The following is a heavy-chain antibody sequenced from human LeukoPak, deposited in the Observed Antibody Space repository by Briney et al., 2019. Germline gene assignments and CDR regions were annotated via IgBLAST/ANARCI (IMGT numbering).Heavy chain of an antibody. CDR3: AIDAVISSNYYYYGMDV. CDR1: GFTFSSYA. CDR2: ISGSGGST. J-gene: IGHJ6*02. D-gene: IGHD2-21*01. V-gene: IGHV3-23*01. Sequence: GGSLRLSCAASGFTFSSYAMSWVRQAPGKGLEWVSAISGSGGSTYYADSVKGRFTISRDNSKNTLYLQMNSLRAEDTAVYYCAIDAVISSNYYYYGMDVWGQGTTVTVSS.